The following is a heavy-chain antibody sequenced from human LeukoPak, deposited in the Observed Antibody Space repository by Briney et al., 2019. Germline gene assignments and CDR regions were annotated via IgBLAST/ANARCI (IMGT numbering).Heavy chain of an antibody. Sequence: GGSLRLSCAASGFSFSSYAMSWVRQAPGKGLEWVSVIYSGGSTYYADSVKGRFTISRDNSKNTLYLQMNSLRAEDTAVYYCARDRGHFDYWGQGTLVTVSS. CDR3: ARDRGHFDY. V-gene: IGHV3-53*01. J-gene: IGHJ4*02. CDR1: GFSFSSYA. CDR2: IYSGGST. D-gene: IGHD3-10*01.